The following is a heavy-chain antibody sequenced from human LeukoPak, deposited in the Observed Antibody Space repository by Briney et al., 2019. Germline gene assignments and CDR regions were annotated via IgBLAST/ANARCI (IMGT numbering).Heavy chain of an antibody. D-gene: IGHD4-17*01. Sequence: PGGSLRLSCAASGFTFSSYSMNWVRQAPGKGLEWVSSISSSSSYIYYADSVKGRFTISRDNAKNSLYLQMNSLRAEDTAVYYCARGFRHYDGPDYWGQGTLVTVSS. CDR1: GFTFSSYS. V-gene: IGHV3-21*01. CDR3: ARGFRHYDGPDY. J-gene: IGHJ4*02. CDR2: ISSSSSYI.